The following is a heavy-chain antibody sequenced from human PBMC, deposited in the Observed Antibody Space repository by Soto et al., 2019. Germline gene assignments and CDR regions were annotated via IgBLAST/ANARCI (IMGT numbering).Heavy chain of an antibody. J-gene: IGHJ4*02. D-gene: IGHD3-10*01. Sequence: KPSETLSLTCAVYGESFSGYYCNWIRQPPGKGLEWIGEINHSGSTNYNPSLKSRVTISVDTSKNQFSLKLSSVTAAETAVYYCARGYGRIFAYSGQGTLVSVSS. V-gene: IGHV4-34*01. CDR3: ARGYGRIFAY. CDR2: INHSGST. CDR1: GESFSGYY.